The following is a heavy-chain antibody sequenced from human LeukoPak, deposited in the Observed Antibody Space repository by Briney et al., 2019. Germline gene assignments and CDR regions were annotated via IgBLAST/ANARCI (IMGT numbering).Heavy chain of an antibody. V-gene: IGHV1-8*01. J-gene: IGHJ6*02. CDR2: MNPNSGNT. Sequence: ASVKVSCKASGYTFTSYDINWVRQATGQGLEWMGWMNPNSGNTGYAQKFQGRVTMTRNTSISTAYMELSSLRSEDTAVYYCARMGMTYYDFWSGYLQPYYYGMDVWGQGTTVTVSS. CDR1: GYTFTSYD. CDR3: ARMGMTYYDFWSGYLQPYYYGMDV. D-gene: IGHD3-3*01.